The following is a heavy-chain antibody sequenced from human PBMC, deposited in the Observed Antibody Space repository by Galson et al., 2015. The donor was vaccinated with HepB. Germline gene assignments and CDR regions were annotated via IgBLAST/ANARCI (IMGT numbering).Heavy chain of an antibody. D-gene: IGHD6-13*01. J-gene: IGHJ4*02. Sequence: SLRLSCAASGFAFNIYTMHWVRQTPGKGLDWVAVISYDGNHKFYSDSVKGRFTISRDNSRNTYYLEMNNLRPDDTAVYYCARPLAGLAADGHYFDTWGQGTLVPVSS. V-gene: IGHV3-30-3*01. CDR3: ARPLAGLAADGHYFDT. CDR2: ISYDGNHK. CDR1: GFAFNIYT.